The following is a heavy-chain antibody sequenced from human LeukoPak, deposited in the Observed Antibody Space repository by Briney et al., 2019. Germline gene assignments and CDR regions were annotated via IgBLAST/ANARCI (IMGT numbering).Heavy chain of an antibody. V-gene: IGHV3-23*01. CDR1: GFTFSSYA. Sequence: PGGSLRLSCAASGFTFSSYAMSSVRQAPGKGLEWVSAISVSVGSTYYADSVKGRFTISRDNSKNTLYLQMNSLRAEDTAVYYCAKVQRYCSGGSCYRAWASDYWGQGTLVTVSS. D-gene: IGHD2-15*01. CDR3: AKVQRYCSGGSCYRAWASDY. CDR2: ISVSVGST. J-gene: IGHJ4*02.